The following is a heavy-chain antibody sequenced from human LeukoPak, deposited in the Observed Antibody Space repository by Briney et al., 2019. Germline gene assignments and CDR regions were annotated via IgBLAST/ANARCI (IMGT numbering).Heavy chain of an antibody. CDR3: TRDAADYGGSGSYPDY. D-gene: IGHD3-10*01. CDR1: GVTFSRLV. J-gene: IGHJ4*02. CDR2: IIPYFGTS. Sequence: GSSVKVSCKASGVTFSRLVVSWVRQAPGQGLEWMGQIIPYFGTSNYAQNFQGRVTLTADEATNTAYMELNRLRSDDTAVYYCTRDAADYGGSGSYPDYWGQGTLVTVSS. V-gene: IGHV1-69*01.